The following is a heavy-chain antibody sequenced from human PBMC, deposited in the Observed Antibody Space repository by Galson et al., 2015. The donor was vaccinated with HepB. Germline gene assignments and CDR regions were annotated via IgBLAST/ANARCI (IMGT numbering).Heavy chain of an antibody. V-gene: IGHV1-46*01. CDR3: ATPNDYSGYDPKNYYYYYHGMDV. CDR2: INPSGGST. D-gene: IGHD5-12*01. J-gene: IGHJ6*02. Sequence: VKVSCKASGYTFTSYYMHWVRQAPGQGLEWMGIINPSGGSTSYAQKFQGRVTMTRDTSTSTVYMELSSLRSEDTAVYYCATPNDYSGYDPKNYYYYYHGMDVWGQGTTVTVSS. CDR1: GYTFTSYY.